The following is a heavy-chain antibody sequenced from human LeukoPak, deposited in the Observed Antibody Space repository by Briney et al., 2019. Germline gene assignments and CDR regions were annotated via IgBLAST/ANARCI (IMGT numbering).Heavy chain of an antibody. CDR2: ISGSGGST. Sequence: GGSLRLSCAASGFTFSSHGMNWVRQAPGKGLEWVSAISGSGGSTYYADSVKGRFTISRDNSKNTLYLQMNSLRAEDTAVYYCAKTRSGIAVAGTHFDYWGQGTLVTVSS. J-gene: IGHJ4*02. V-gene: IGHV3-23*01. D-gene: IGHD6-19*01. CDR3: AKTRSGIAVAGTHFDY. CDR1: GFTFSSHG.